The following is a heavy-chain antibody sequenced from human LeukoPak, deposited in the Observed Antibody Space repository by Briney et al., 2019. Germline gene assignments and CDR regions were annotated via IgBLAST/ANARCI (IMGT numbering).Heavy chain of an antibody. J-gene: IGHJ4*02. CDR1: GGSISSHY. D-gene: IGHD2/OR15-2a*01. CDR3: ARGHYFDQNLDY. CDR2: IYYSGST. Sequence: PSETLSLTSTVSGGSISSHYWSWIRQPPGKGLEWIGYIYYSGSTNYNPSLKSRVTISVDTSKNQFSLKLSSVTAADTAVYYCARGHYFDQNLDYWGQGTLVTVSS. V-gene: IGHV4-59*11.